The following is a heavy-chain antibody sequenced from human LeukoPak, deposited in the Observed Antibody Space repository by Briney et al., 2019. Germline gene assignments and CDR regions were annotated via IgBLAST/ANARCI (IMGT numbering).Heavy chain of an antibody. J-gene: IGHJ6*02. V-gene: IGHV1-46*01. CDR1: GYTFTSYY. Sequence: ASVKVSCKASGYTFTSYYMHWVRQAPGQGLEWMAIINPSDGSTSYVQKFQGRITLTRDTSTSTVYMELSSLRSEDTAVYYCARGYGSGSYYPYGMDVWGQGTTVTVYS. D-gene: IGHD3-10*01. CDR2: INPSDGST. CDR3: ARGYGSGSYYPYGMDV.